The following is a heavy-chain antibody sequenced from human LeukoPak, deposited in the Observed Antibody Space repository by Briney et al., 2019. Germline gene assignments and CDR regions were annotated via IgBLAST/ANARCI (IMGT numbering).Heavy chain of an antibody. D-gene: IGHD3-3*01. Sequence: GSLRLSCAASGFTFSSYSMNWVRQAPGKGLELVANIKQDRSEKYYVDSVKGRFTISRDNAKNSLYLQMNSLRAEDTAVYYCARLREIPVFGVVTKSTSYFDYWGQGTLVTVSS. J-gene: IGHJ4*02. CDR1: GFTFSSYS. V-gene: IGHV3-7*01. CDR2: IKQDRSEK. CDR3: ARLREIPVFGVVTKSTSYFDY.